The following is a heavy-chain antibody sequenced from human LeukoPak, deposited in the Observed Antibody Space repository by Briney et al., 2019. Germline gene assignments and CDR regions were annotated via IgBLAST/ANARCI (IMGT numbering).Heavy chain of an antibody. V-gene: IGHV3-15*07. J-gene: IGHJ1*01. CDR3: AHGSAQYYEY. CDR2: IRSQTAGGTT. Sequence: GGSLRLSCAVSGLTLSNVWMNWVRQAPGKGLEWVGRIRSQTAGGTTDFAAPVKGRFSISRDDSKNSLYLQMNSPTSEDTAVYYCAHGSAQYYEYWGQGTLVTVSS. D-gene: IGHD2-15*01. CDR1: GLTLSNVW.